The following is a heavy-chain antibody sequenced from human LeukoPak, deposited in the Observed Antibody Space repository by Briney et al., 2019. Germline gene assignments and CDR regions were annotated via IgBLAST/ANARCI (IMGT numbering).Heavy chain of an antibody. CDR1: GFTFSSYS. CDR3: AREGRELPSFDY. V-gene: IGHV3-21*01. D-gene: IGHD1-26*01. CDR2: ISSSSSYI. J-gene: IGHJ4*02. Sequence: GGSLRLSCAASGFTFSSYSMNWVRQAPGKGLEWVSSISSSSSYIYYADSVKGRFTISRDNAKNSLYLQMNSLRAEDTAVYYCAREGRELPSFDYWGQGTLVTVSS.